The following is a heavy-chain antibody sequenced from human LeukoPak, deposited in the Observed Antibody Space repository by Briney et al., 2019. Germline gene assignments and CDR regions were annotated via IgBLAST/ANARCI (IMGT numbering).Heavy chain of an antibody. V-gene: IGHV1-8*01. CDR2: MNPNSGNT. CDR3: ARQYGRYVDWTPGRWFDP. D-gene: IGHD3-9*01. CDR1: GYTFTSYV. Sequence: ASVKVSCRASGYTFTSYVINWVRQAAGQGLEWMGWMNPNSGNTVYAQKFRGRVTMTRNTSISTADMKLSSLRSEDTAVDDCARQYGRYVDWTPGRWFDPWGQGTLVTVSS. J-gene: IGHJ5*02.